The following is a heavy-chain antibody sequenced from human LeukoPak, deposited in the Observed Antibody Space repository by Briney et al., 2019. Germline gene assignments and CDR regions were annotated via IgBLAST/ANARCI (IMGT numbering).Heavy chain of an antibody. CDR2: ISYDGSNK. D-gene: IGHD3-3*02. V-gene: IGHV3-30*04. CDR3: ARVHFWSGYYWGPYYYYMDV. CDR1: GFTFSSYA. J-gene: IGHJ6*03. Sequence: PGGSLRLSCAASGFTFSSYAMHWVRQAPGKGLEWVAVISYDGSNKYYADSVKGRFTISRDNSKNTLYLQMNSPRAEDTAVYYCARVHFWSGYYWGPYYYYMDVWGKGTTVTVSS.